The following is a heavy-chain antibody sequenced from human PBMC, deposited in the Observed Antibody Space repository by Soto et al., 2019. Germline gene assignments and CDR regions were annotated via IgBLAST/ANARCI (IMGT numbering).Heavy chain of an antibody. V-gene: IGHV3-33*01. CDR1: GFTFSSYG. Sequence: PGGSLRLSCAASGFTFSSYGMHWVRQAPGKGLEWVAVRWYDGSNKYYADSVKGRFTISRDNSKNTLYLQMNSLRAEDTAVYYCARDRKQWSRFDAFDIWGQGTMVTVSS. D-gene: IGHD6-19*01. CDR3: ARDRKQWSRFDAFDI. J-gene: IGHJ3*02. CDR2: RWYDGSNK.